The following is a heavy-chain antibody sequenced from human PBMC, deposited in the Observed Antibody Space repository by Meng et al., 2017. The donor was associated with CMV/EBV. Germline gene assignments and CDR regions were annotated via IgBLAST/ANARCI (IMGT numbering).Heavy chain of an antibody. Sequence: SLMISCAASGFTFSSYVMHWVRQAPGKGLEWVAVISYDGSTKYYADSVKGRFTISRDDSKNTLYLQMNSLRAEDSAVYYCAGSQYEYFQHWGQGTLVTVSS. CDR1: GFTFSSYV. CDR3: AGSQYEYFQH. CDR2: ISYDGSTK. J-gene: IGHJ1*01. V-gene: IGHV3-30*04.